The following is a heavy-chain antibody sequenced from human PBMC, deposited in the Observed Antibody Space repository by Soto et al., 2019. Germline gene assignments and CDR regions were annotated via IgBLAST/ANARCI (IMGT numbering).Heavy chain of an antibody. CDR2: TASRAESYTT. D-gene: IGHD2-2*01. CDR1: GFTFSDHF. J-gene: IGHJ6*02. CDR3: GRGYCTGSSCTRAHYGLAV. V-gene: IGHV3-72*01. Sequence: GGSLRLSCAASGFTFSDHFMDWVRQAPGKGLEWVGRTASRAESYTTGYAASVKGRFTISRDDSKNSLYLQMNSLKTEDTAVYYCGRGYCTGSSCTRAHYGLAVWGQGTTVTLSS.